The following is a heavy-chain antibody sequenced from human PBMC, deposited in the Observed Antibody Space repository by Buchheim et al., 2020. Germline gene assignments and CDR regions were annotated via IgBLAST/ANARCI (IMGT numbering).Heavy chain of an antibody. J-gene: IGHJ6*02. CDR3: ARGPPGIAAADTYYYYGMDV. CDR2: IWYDGSNK. CDR1: GFTFSSYG. D-gene: IGHD6-13*01. V-gene: IGHV3-33*01. Sequence: QVQLVESGGGVVQPGRSLRLSCAASGFTFSSYGMHWVRQAPGKGLEWVAVIWYDGSNKYYADSVKGRFTISRDNSKKTLYLQMNSLRAEDTAVYYCARGPPGIAAADTYYYYGMDVWGQGTT.